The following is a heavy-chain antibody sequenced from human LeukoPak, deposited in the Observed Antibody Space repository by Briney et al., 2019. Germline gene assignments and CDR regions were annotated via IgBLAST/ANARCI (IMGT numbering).Heavy chain of an antibody. J-gene: IGHJ6*03. V-gene: IGHV4-34*01. CDR3: ARGRLGAPGSGWPYYYYYFMDV. D-gene: IGHD6-19*01. CDR2: NKHSGST. CDR1: GGYFRGYY. Sequence: SETLSLTCAVYGGYFRGYYWSWIRPPPGKGLEWIGENKHSGSTNYNPPLKRRVTISVDTSKNQFTLTLSSVTPGDTAVYYCARGRLGAPGSGWPYYYYYFMDVWGKGTRVTIFS.